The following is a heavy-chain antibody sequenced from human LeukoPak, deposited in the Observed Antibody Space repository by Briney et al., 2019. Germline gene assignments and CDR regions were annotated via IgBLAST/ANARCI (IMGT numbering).Heavy chain of an antibody. Sequence: GGSLRLSCEASGFTFNTYAMSWVRQAPGKGLEWVSSITGSGGSTYYTDSVKGRFTISRDNSKNTVYLQMNSLRAEDTAVYFCATVAVYYYDSSGYYYEMWGQGTLVTVSS. CDR3: ATVAVYYYDSSGYYYEM. D-gene: IGHD3-22*01. J-gene: IGHJ4*02. V-gene: IGHV3-23*01. CDR1: GFTFNTYA. CDR2: ITGSGGST.